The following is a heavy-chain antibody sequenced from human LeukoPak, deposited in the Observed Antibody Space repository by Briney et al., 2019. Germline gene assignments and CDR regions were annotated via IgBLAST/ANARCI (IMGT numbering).Heavy chain of an antibody. CDR3: AKAPQSELLLIDF. V-gene: IGHV3-30*18. CDR2: ISYGGSNQ. D-gene: IGHD3-10*01. Sequence: AGGSLRLSCAASGLIFSRYGVHWVRQAPGKGLEWVAVISYGGSNQYYADSVKGRFTISRDNAKNTLYLQMNSLRPEDTAVYYCAKAPQSELLLIDFWGQGTLVTVSS. CDR1: GLIFSRYG. J-gene: IGHJ4*02.